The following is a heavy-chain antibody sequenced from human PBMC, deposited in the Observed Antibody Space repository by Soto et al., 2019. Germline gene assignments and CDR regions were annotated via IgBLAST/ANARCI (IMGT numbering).Heavy chain of an antibody. CDR1: GFTFSSYG. V-gene: IGHV3-33*01. J-gene: IGHJ3*02. CDR2: IWYDGSNK. Sequence: GGSLRLSCAASGFTFSSYGMHWVRQAPGKGLEWVAVIWYDGSNKYYADSVKGRFTISRDNSKNTLYLQMNSLRAEDTAVYYCARSSRTARTLDAFDIWGQGTMVTVSS. CDR3: ARSSRTARTLDAFDI.